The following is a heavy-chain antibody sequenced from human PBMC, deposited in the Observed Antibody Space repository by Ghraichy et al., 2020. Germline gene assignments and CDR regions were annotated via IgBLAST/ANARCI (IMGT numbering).Heavy chain of an antibody. Sequence: SCAASGFTFSDHYMDWVRQAPGMGLEWVGRVRDKAHSYTTEYAASVRDRFSISRDDSKNSLYLQMNGLKAEDTAVYYCTRASRVFYYDAWGQGTLVTVSS. CDR3: TRASRVFYYDA. CDR2: VRDKAHSYTT. CDR1: GFTFSDHY. D-gene: IGHD3-22*01. V-gene: IGHV3-72*01. J-gene: IGHJ5*02.